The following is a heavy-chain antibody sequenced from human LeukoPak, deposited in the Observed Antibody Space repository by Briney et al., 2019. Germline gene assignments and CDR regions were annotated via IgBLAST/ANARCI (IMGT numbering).Heavy chain of an antibody. CDR3: ARDLNPASGWQSVY. D-gene: IGHD6-19*01. J-gene: IGHJ4*02. CDR1: GFTFSSYR. Sequence: GGSLRLSCAASGFTFSSYRMTWVRQAPGKGLEWVSSISSSSSYIYYADSVKGRFTISRDNAKNSLYLQMNSLRAEDTAVYYCARDLNPASGWQSVYWGQGTLVTVSS. CDR2: ISSSSSYI. V-gene: IGHV3-21*01.